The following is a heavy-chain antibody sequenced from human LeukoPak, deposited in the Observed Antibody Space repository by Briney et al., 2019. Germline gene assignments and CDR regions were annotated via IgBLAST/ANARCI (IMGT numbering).Heavy chain of an antibody. CDR3: ARHSGYCSGGSCYYYYFDY. J-gene: IGHJ4*02. V-gene: IGHV4-39*01. D-gene: IGHD2-15*01. CDR1: GGSISSSSYY. Sequence: SETLSLTCTVSGGSISSSSYYWGWIRQPPGKGLEWIGSIYYSGSTYYNPSLKSRVTISVDTSKNQFSLELSSVTAADTAVYYCARHSGYCSGGSCYYYYFDYWGQGTLVTVSS. CDR2: IYYSGST.